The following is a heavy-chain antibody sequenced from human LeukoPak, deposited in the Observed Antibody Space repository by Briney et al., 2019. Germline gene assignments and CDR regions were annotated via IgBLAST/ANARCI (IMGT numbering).Heavy chain of an antibody. J-gene: IGHJ4*02. CDR3: AKTYYYDPFDY. V-gene: IGHV4-39*01. D-gene: IGHD3-22*01. CDR1: GGSISNSGYY. CDR2: NYYSGST. Sequence: SETLSLTCTVSGGSISNSGYYWGWIRQPPGKGLEWIGNNYYSGSTYYNPSLKSRVTISVDTSKNQFSLKLSSVTAADTAVYYCAKTYYYDPFDYWGQGTLVTVSS.